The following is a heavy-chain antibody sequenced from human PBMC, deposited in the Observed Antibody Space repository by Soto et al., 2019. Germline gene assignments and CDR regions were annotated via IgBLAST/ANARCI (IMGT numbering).Heavy chain of an antibody. V-gene: IGHV1-18*01. CDR1: GYNLTSYG. J-gene: IGHJ6*02. CDR3: AREWEYSGFDDDYYHYGMDV. D-gene: IGHD5-12*01. Sequence: QVQLMQSGAEVKKPGASVRVSCKASGYNLTSYGISWVRQAPGQGLEWMGWISPYNGNTNYAQKFQGRVTVTTDTSTSTAYMDLRSLRSDDTAVHYCAREWEYSGFDDDYYHYGMDVWGQGTTVTVSS. CDR2: ISPYNGNT.